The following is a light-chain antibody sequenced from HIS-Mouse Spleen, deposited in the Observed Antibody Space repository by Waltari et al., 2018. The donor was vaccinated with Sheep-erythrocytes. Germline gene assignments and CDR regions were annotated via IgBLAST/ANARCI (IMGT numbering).Light chain of an antibody. CDR3: CSYAGSYNHV. V-gene: IGLV2-11*01. CDR2: DVS. Sequence: QSALTQPRSVSGSPGPSVAISCPGTSSAVGGYSYVPWYQQHPGKAPKPRIDDVSKRPSGVPDRFSGSKSGNTASLTISGLQAEDEADYYCCSYAGSYNHVFATGTKVTVL. CDR1: SSAVGGYSY. J-gene: IGLJ1*01.